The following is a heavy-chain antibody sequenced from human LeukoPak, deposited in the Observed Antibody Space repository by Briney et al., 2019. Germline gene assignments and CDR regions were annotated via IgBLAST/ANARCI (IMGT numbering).Heavy chain of an antibody. Sequence: GGTLRLSCAASGFTFSSYGMHWVRQAPGKGLEWVAVIWYDGSNKYYADSVKGRFTISRDNSKNTLYLQMNSLSAEDTAVYYCAKDLLSWSPGWCFDLWGCGTLVTVSS. CDR3: AKDLLSWSPGWCFDL. CDR2: IWYDGSNK. D-gene: IGHD1-26*01. CDR1: GFTFSSYG. J-gene: IGHJ2*01. V-gene: IGHV3-33*06.